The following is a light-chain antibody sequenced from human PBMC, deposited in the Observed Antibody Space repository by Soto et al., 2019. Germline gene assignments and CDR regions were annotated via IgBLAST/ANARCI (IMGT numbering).Light chain of an antibody. Sequence: EIVLTQSPGTLSLFPGERVTISCRASQIVSSGYLGWYQQKPGQAPRLLIQHASSRAAGVPDRFSGSGSGTDFILTISRLEPEDFAVYYCQQYGGSSLYTFGQGTKLEIK. CDR2: HAS. CDR3: QQYGGSSLYT. CDR1: QIVSSGY. V-gene: IGKV3-20*01. J-gene: IGKJ2*01.